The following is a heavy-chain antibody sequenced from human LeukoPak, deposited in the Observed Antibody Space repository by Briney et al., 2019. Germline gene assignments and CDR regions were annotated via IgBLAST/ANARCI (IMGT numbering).Heavy chain of an antibody. CDR1: GVSISNYY. CDR2: IFGGST. V-gene: IGHV4-59*01. J-gene: IGHJ4*02. D-gene: IGHD3-3*01. CDR3: ARSPTSGLLLGGFES. Sequence: SETLSLTCTVSGVSISNYYWSWLRQPPGKGLEWIGYIFGGSTKYNPSLKRGGTISVDMTKKEFSMNMREVRVADAAVYYCARSPTSGLLLGGFESCGQGTLVTVSS.